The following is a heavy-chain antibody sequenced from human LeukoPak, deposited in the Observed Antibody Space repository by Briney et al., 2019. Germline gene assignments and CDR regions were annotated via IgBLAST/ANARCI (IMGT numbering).Heavy chain of an antibody. J-gene: IGHJ4*02. CDR1: GFTVSSNY. V-gene: IGHV3-66*01. CDR3: ARDRLHYDSLTGYPAD. D-gene: IGHD3-9*01. Sequence: PTGGSLRLSCAASGFTVSSNYMRWVRQAPGKGLEWVSVIYSGGSTHYADSVKGRFTISRDNSKNTLYLQMNSLRAEDTAVYYCARDRLHYDSLTGYPADWGQGTLVTVSS. CDR2: IYSGGST.